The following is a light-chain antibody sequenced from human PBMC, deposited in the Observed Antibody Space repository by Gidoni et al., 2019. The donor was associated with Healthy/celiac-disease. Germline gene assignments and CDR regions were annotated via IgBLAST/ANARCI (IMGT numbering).Light chain of an antibody. CDR3: MQALQTPLT. J-gene: IGKJ4*01. CDR2: LGS. CDR1: QSLLHSNGYNY. Sequence: PLSLPVTPGEPASISCRSSQSLLHSNGYNYLDWYLQKPGQSPQLLIYLGSNRASGVPDRFSGSGSGTDFTLKISRVEAEDVGVYYCMQALQTPLTFGGGTKVEIK. V-gene: IGKV2-28*01.